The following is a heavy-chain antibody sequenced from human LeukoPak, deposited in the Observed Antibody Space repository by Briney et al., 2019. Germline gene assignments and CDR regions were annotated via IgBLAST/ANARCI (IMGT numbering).Heavy chain of an antibody. Sequence: GGSLRLSCAASGFTVCSNYMSWVRQAPGKGLEWVSVIYSGGSTYYADSVKGRFTISRDNSKNTLYLQMNSLRAEDTAVYYCARDTRRIQLSSFDPWGQGTLVTVSS. CDR3: ARDTRRIQLSSFDP. D-gene: IGHD5-18*01. J-gene: IGHJ5*02. CDR1: GFTVCSNY. CDR2: IYSGGST. V-gene: IGHV3-66*02.